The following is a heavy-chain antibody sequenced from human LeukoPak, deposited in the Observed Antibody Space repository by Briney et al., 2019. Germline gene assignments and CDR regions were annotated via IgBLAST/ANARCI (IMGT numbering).Heavy chain of an antibody. CDR1: GGTFSSYA. CDR3: ARHGASDCSGGSCYSRYYYYYMDV. J-gene: IGHJ6*03. V-gene: IGHV1-69*05. CDR2: IIPIFGTA. D-gene: IGHD2-15*01. Sequence: SVKVSCKASGGTFSSYAISWVRQAPGQGLEWMGGIIPIFGTANYAQKFQGRVTITTDESTSTAYMELSSLRSEDTAVYYCARHGASDCSGGSCYSRYYYYYMDVWGKGTTVTVSS.